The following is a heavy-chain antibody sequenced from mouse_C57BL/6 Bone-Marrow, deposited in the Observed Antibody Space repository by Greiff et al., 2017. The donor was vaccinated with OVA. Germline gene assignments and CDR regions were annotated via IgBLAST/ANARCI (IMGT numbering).Heavy chain of an antibody. CDR1: GYTFTDYE. J-gene: IGHJ3*01. V-gene: IGHV1-15*01. CDR3: TITTVVATPAY. D-gene: IGHD1-1*01. Sequence: QVQLQQSGAELVRPGASVTLSCKASGYTFTDYEMHWVKQTPVHGLEWIGAIDPETGGTAYNQKFKGTAILTADKSSSTAYMELRSLTSEDSAVYYCTITTVVATPAYWGQGTLVTVSA. CDR2: IDPETGGT.